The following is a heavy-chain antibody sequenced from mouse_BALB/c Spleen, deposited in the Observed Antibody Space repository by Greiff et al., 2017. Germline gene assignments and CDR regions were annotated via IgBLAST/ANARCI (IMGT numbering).Heavy chain of an antibody. CDR2: ISSGSSTI. D-gene: IGHD1-1*01. Sequence: EVQGVESGGGLVQPGGSRKLSCAASGFTFSSFGMHWVRQAPEKGLEWVAYISSGSSTIYYADTVKGRFTISRDNPKNTLFLQMTSLRSEDTAMYYCARSPFITTVVDYFDYWGQGTTLTVSS. CDR1: GFTFSSFG. J-gene: IGHJ2*01. V-gene: IGHV5-17*02. CDR3: ARSPFITTVVDYFDY.